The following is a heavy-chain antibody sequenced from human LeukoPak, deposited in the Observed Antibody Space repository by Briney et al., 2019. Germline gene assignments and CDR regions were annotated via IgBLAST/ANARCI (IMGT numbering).Heavy chain of an antibody. V-gene: IGHV4-34*01. Sequence: SETLSLTCAVYGGSFSGYYWSWIRQPPGKGLEWIGEINHSGSTNYNPSLKSRVTISVDTSKNQFSLKLSSVTAADTAVYYCARGVNYYYYYYMDVWGKGTTVIVSS. CDR3: ARGVNYYYYYYMDV. CDR2: INHSGST. CDR1: GGSFSGYY. J-gene: IGHJ6*03. D-gene: IGHD3-22*01.